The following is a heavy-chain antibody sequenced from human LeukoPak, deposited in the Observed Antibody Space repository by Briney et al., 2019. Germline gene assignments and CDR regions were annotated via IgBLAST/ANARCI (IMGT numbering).Heavy chain of an antibody. D-gene: IGHD5-18*01. CDR3: VREARGYHYTYFDY. Sequence: GGSLRLSCTASGFTLGGHDMHWVRQTTGDGLEWVAAVSAGHHAFYAGFVKGRFTVSREDAKNSLYLQMNSLRAGDTAVYYCVREARGYHYTYFDYWGQGSLVTVSS. CDR1: GFTLGGHD. V-gene: IGHV3-13*01. J-gene: IGHJ4*02. CDR2: VSAGHHA.